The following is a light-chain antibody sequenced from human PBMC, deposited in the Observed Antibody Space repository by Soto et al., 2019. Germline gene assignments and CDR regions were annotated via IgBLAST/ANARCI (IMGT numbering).Light chain of an antibody. Sequence: EIVLTQSPLSLRVPPGEPASISCRSGQSLLHSNGNNYLDWYVQKPGQSPQLLIYMGSNRASGVPDRISGSGSSTDFTLEISKVEAEDVGVYYCMQVLQTPYTFGQGTKVEIK. CDR1: QSLLHSNGNNY. J-gene: IGKJ2*01. CDR2: MGS. CDR3: MQVLQTPYT. V-gene: IGKV2-28*01.